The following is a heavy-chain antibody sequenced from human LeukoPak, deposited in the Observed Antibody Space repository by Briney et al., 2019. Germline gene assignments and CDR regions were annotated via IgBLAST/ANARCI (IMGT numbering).Heavy chain of an antibody. D-gene: IGHD2-2*02. J-gene: IGHJ3*02. Sequence: ASVKVSCKASGYTFTGYYMHWVRQAPGQVLEWMGWINPNSGGTNYAQKFQGRVTMTRDTSISTAYMERSRLRSDDTAVYYCARWCSSTSCYTSAFDIWGQGTMVTVSS. CDR2: INPNSGGT. V-gene: IGHV1-2*02. CDR3: ARWCSSTSCYTSAFDI. CDR1: GYTFTGYY.